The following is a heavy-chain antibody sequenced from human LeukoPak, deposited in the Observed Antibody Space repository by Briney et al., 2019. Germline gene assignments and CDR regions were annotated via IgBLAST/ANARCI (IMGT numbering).Heavy chain of an antibody. CDR2: IYSGGST. CDR1: GFTVSSNY. J-gene: IGHJ5*02. V-gene: IGHV3-66*02. Sequence: GGSLRLSCAASGFTVSSNYMSWVRQAPGKGLEWVSVIYSGGSTYYADSVKGRFTISRDNSKNTLYLQMNSLRAEDTAVYYCARESSGGWFDPWGQGTLVTVSS. CDR3: ARESSGGWFDP.